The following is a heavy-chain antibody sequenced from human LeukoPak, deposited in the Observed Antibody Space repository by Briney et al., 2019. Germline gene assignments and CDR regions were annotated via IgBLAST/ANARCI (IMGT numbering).Heavy chain of an antibody. CDR1: GYTFTTYS. Sequence: EASVKVSCKASGYTFTTYSLAWVRQAPGQSLEWMGWISVNNGATNYAQSFQDRVTLTRHTSTNTAYLELRSLRSDDTAIIYCAAATQPRGYFLHWGQGTLVTVSS. CDR2: ISVNNGAT. V-gene: IGHV1-18*01. CDR3: AAATQPRGYFLH. D-gene: IGHD2-2*01. J-gene: IGHJ1*01.